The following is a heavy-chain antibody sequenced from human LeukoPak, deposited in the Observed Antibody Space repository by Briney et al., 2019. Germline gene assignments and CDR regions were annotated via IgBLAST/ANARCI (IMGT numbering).Heavy chain of an antibody. CDR2: IYYSGST. J-gene: IGHJ6*02. V-gene: IGHV4-59*01. CDR3: AAITGGMDV. D-gene: IGHD5-12*01. Sequence: SETLSLTCTVSGGSISSYYWSWIRQPPGKGLEWIGYIYYSGSTNYNPSLKSRVTVSVDTSKNQFPLKLSSVTAADTAVYYCAAITGGMDVWGQGTTVTVSS. CDR1: GGSISSYY.